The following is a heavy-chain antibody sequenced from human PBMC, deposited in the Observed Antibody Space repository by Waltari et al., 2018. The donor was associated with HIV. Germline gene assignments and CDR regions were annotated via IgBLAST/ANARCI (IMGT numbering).Heavy chain of an antibody. CDR1: GGSISSTLNN. D-gene: IGHD5-12*01. CDR2: VYYSGNT. V-gene: IGHV4-39*01. J-gene: IGHJ5*02. Sequence: QLKLQESGPGLAKPSETLSLTCIVSGGSISSTLNNWAWIRQPPGKGLEWIGSVYYSGNTYYRPSLKSRVTISVDTSKNQFSLRLGSVTAADTAVYYCARRYSGYGGRHPWFDPWGQGTLVTVSS. CDR3: ARRYSGYGGRHPWFDP.